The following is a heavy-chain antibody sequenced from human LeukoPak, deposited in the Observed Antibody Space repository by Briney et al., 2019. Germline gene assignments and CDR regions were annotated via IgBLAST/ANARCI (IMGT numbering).Heavy chain of an antibody. J-gene: IGHJ4*02. CDR3: VRDRNYYEALQRSY. D-gene: IGHD3-3*01. CDR2: ITGAGDTT. V-gene: IGHV3-23*01. CDR1: GFTFSTFA. Sequence: GGSLRLSCAASGFTFSTFAMSWVRQDPGRGLEWVSSITGAGDTTFYPESVKGRFTISRDNCKNTLYLQMNSLRVEDTALYFCVRDRNYYEALQRSYWGQGTLVTVSS.